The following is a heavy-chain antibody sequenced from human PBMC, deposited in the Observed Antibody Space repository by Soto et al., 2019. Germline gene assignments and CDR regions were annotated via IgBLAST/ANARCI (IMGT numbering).Heavy chain of an antibody. CDR2: IVSRGSTM. CDR3: ARGLRSSGYAMDV. CDR1: GFTFSSYE. Sequence: EVQLVESGGGLVQPGGSLRLSCAASGFTFSSYEMNWVRQAPGKGLEWVSYIVSRGSTMYYPDSVKGRFTISRDNAKNSLYLQMNSLRAEDTAIYYCARGLRSSGYAMDVWGQGTTVTVSS. D-gene: IGHD6-13*01. J-gene: IGHJ6*02. V-gene: IGHV3-48*03.